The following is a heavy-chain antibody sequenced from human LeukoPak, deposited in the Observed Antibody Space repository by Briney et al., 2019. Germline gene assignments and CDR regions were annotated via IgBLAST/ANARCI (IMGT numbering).Heavy chain of an antibody. V-gene: IGHV4-39*01. D-gene: IGHD6-19*01. CDR1: GGSISSYY. CDR3: ARQAVAEDY. Sequence: PSETLSLTCTVSGGSISSYYWSWIRQPPGKGLEWIGSIYYSGSTYYNPSLKSRVTTSVDTSKNQFSLKLSSVTAADTAVYYCARQAVAEDYWGQGTLVTVSS. J-gene: IGHJ4*02. CDR2: IYYSGST.